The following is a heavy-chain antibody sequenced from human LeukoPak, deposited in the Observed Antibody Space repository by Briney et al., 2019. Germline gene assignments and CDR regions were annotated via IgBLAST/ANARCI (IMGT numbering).Heavy chain of an antibody. J-gene: IGHJ4*02. CDR2: INHSGST. V-gene: IGHV4-34*01. Sequence: GSLRLSCAASGFTVSSNYMSWIRQPPGKGLEWIGEINHSGSTNYNPSLKSRVTISVDMSKNQFSVKLSSVTAADTAVYYCARGGRQQLVRRRSFDYWGQGTLVTVSS. CDR3: ARGGRQQLVRRRSFDY. CDR1: GFTVSSNY. D-gene: IGHD6-13*01.